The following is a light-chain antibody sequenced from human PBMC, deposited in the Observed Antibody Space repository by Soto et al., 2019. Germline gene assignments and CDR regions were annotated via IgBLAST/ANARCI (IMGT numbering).Light chain of an antibody. Sequence: EVVLTQSPATLSLSPGESATLSCRASRSIGTSLAWYQHRPGQPPRLLIYDAFNRATRIPARFSGGGSGTDFTLTITSLEPEDFAVYYCQQRASWPPFTFGGGTKVDIK. CDR2: DAF. CDR1: RSIGTS. V-gene: IGKV3-11*01. CDR3: QQRASWPPFT. J-gene: IGKJ4*01.